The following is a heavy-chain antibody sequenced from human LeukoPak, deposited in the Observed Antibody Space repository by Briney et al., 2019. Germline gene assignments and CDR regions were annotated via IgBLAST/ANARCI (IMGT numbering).Heavy chain of an antibody. D-gene: IGHD6-19*01. Sequence: SETLSLTCTVSGGSISSYYWSWIRQPPGKGLEWIGYIYYSGSTNYNPSLKSRVTISVDTSKNQFSLKLSSVTAADTAVYYCARDLAVAGTAIDYWGQGTLVTVSS. J-gene: IGHJ4*02. V-gene: IGHV4-59*01. CDR1: GGSISSYY. CDR2: IYYSGST. CDR3: ARDLAVAGTAIDY.